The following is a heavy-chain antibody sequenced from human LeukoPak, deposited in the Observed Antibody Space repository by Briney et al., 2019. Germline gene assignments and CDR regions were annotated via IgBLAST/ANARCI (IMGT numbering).Heavy chain of an antibody. CDR3: ARSLDYDSSGYYYVYFDY. CDR2: ISTYKGNT. J-gene: IGHJ4*02. V-gene: IGHV1-18*01. CDR1: GDAFTSYG. D-gene: IGHD3-22*01. Sequence: ASVTVSCKASGDAFTSYGISWVRQAPGEGVEWRGWISTYKGNTNYAQKLQGRVTMTTDTSTSTAYMELRSLRSDDTAVYYCARSLDYDSSGYYYVYFDYWGQGTLVTVSS.